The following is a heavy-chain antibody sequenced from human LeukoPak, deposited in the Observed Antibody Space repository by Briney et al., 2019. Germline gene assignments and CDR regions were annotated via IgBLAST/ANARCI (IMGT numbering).Heavy chain of an antibody. V-gene: IGHV5-51*01. D-gene: IGHD3-22*01. J-gene: IGHJ3*02. CDR3: ARPYYYDSSGGGAFDI. Sequence: GEPLKISFQGFGYRFTSYWIGWVRPMPGKGLEWMGIIYPGDSDTRYSPSFPGQVTIAADKSISTAYLQWRSLKASDTAMYYCARPYYYDSSGGGAFDIWGQGTMVTVSS. CDR1: GYRFTSYW. CDR2: IYPGDSDT.